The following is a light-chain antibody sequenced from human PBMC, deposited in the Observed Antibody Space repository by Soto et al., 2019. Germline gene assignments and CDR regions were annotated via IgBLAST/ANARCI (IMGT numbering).Light chain of an antibody. CDR1: QSVSSY. CDR2: DAS. Sequence: EIVLTQSPATLSLSPGERATLSCRASQSVSSYLAWYQQKPGQAPRRLIYDASNRATGIPARFSGSGSGTDFTRTISSLAPEDFAVYYCQQRSNWLLTFGGGTKVEIK. J-gene: IGKJ4*01. V-gene: IGKV3-11*01. CDR3: QQRSNWLLT.